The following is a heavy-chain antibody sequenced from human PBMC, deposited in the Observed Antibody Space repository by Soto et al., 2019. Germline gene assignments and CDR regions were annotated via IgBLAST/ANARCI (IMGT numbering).Heavy chain of an antibody. CDR2: IYYSGST. D-gene: IGHD3-10*01. Sequence: SSETLSLTCTVSGGSVSSGSYYWSWIRQPPGKGLEWIGYIYYSGSTNYNPSLKSRVTISVDTSKNQFSLKLSSVTAADTAVYYCARGYWGYYYGSGSYFHGEYYFDYWGQGTLVTVSS. J-gene: IGHJ4*02. V-gene: IGHV4-61*01. CDR1: GGSVSSGSYY. CDR3: ARGYWGYYYGSGSYFHGEYYFDY.